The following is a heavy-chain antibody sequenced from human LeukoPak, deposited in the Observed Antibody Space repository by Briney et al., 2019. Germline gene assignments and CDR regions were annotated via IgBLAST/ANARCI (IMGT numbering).Heavy chain of an antibody. Sequence: WAPVKVSCKASGYTFTSYDINWVRQATGQGLEWMGWMNPNSGNTGYAQKFQGRVTMTRNTSISTAYMELSSLRSEDTAVYYCARGLVSSSWYGNGAYYYGMDVWGQGTTVTVSS. D-gene: IGHD6-13*01. V-gene: IGHV1-8*01. CDR2: MNPNSGNT. J-gene: IGHJ6*02. CDR3: ARGLVSSSWYGNGAYYYGMDV. CDR1: GYTFTSYD.